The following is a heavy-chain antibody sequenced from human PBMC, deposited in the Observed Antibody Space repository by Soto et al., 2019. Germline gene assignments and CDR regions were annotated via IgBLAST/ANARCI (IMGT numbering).Heavy chain of an antibody. CDR3: ARDQVWRSFDI. J-gene: IGHJ3*02. CDR2: IYHSGST. Sequence: QVQLQESGPGPVKPSGTLSLTCAVSGGSISSSNWWSWVRQPPGKGLEWIGEIYHSGSTNYNPSLNSRVSISVDMSNNHFSLKLSSVTAADTAVYYCARDQVWRSFDIWGQGTMVTVSS. CDR1: GGSISSSNW. D-gene: IGHD3-16*01. V-gene: IGHV4-4*02.